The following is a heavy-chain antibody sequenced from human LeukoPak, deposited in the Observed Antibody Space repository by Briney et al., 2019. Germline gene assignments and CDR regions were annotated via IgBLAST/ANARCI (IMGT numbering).Heavy chain of an antibody. D-gene: IGHD3-10*01. V-gene: IGHV4-31*03. CDR3: ARVGDYGSGSYPFSF. CDR2: IYQSGST. J-gene: IGHJ4*02. CDR1: GGSISSGGYY. Sequence: SEILSLTCSVSGGSISSGGYYWSWIRQHPGKGLEWIGYIYQSGSTYYTPSLKSRVTISIDTSENQFSLTLSTVTAADTAVYYCARVGDYGSGSYPFSFWGQGTLVAVSS.